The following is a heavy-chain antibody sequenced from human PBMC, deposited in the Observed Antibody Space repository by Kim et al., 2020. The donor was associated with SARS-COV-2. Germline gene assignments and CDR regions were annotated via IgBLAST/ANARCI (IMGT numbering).Heavy chain of an antibody. V-gene: IGHV1-46*01. D-gene: IGHD3-22*01. CDR1: GYTFTNHY. J-gene: IGHJ3*02. CDR2: INPSGGSP. Sequence: ASVKVSCKASGYTFTNHYIHWVRQAPGQGLEWMDIINPSGGSPSYAHKFKGRVPFTRDTSTSTVYMELSSRTSEDTALYYCAKDRGHYDSSGYYYHDAFDISGQGTMVTVSS. CDR3: AKDRGHYDSSGYYYHDAFDI.